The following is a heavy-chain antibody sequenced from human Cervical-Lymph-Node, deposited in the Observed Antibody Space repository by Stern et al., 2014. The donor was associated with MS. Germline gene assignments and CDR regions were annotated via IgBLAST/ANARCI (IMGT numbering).Heavy chain of an antibody. V-gene: IGHV4-31*01. Sequence: VQLVESGPGLVKPSQTLSLTCTLSGGSISSDNYYWTWIRQHPGKRLEWLRHIYYSGTTYYNPSLQDQVSITVDTSQNLFSLRLSSVTAADTAVYYCARDHFTTSLDVWGHGTTVTVS. CDR2: IYYSGTT. J-gene: IGHJ6*02. CDR3: ARDHFTTSLDV. CDR1: GGSISSDNYY. D-gene: IGHD3-22*01.